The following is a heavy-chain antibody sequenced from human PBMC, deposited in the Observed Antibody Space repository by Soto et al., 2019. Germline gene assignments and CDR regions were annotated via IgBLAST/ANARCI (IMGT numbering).Heavy chain of an antibody. Sequence: EVQLLESGGGLVQPGGSLRLSCATSGFTFSTSAMTWVRQAPGKGLEWVSSITDGGGLTYYADSAKGRCTISRDNSKKTLSLQMSSLKTDDTAVYYCAVGGDVVGTIGHFYWGQGTLVTVSS. CDR3: AVGGDVVGTIGHFY. D-gene: IGHD5-12*01. V-gene: IGHV3-23*01. CDR2: ITDGGGLT. CDR1: GFTFSTSA. J-gene: IGHJ4*02.